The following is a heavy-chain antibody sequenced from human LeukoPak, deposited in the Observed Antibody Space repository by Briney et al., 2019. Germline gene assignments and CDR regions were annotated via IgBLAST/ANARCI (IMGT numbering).Heavy chain of an antibody. CDR3: VRGRGWLRSYYYYYMDV. V-gene: IGHV4-34*01. CDR1: GGSFSGYY. Sequence: SETLSLTCAVYGGSFSGYYWSWIRQPPGKGLEWIGEINHSGSTNYNPSLNSRVTISVDTSKNQFSLKLRSVAAADTAVYYCVRGRGWLRSYYYYYMDVWGKGTTVTVCS. CDR2: INHSGST. D-gene: IGHD5-24*01. J-gene: IGHJ6*03.